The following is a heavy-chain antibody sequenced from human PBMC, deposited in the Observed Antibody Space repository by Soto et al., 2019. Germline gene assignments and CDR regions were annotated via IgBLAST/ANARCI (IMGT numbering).Heavy chain of an antibody. D-gene: IGHD6-6*01. CDR2: ISGSGSSI. CDR1: GFTFRSYA. CDR3: AKEILSSRPHYYYYGLDV. Sequence: EVQLLESGGGLVQPGGSLRLSCAASGFTFRSYAMSWVRQAPGKGLEWVSTISGSGSSIYYADSVKGRFTISRDNSKDTLYLQVNSLRAEDTAVYYCAKEILSSRPHYYYYGLDVWGQGTTVTVSS. V-gene: IGHV3-23*01. J-gene: IGHJ6*02.